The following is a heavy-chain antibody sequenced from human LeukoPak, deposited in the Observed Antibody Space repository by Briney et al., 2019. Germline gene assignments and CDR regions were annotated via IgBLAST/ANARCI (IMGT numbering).Heavy chain of an antibody. CDR2: INAGNGNT. D-gene: IGHD5-18*01. J-gene: IGHJ4*02. Sequence: GASVKVSCKASGYTFTSYAMHWVRQAPGQRLEWMGWINAGNGNTKYSQKFQGRVTITRDTSASTAYMELRSLRSDDTAVYYCARDSLSVYNYGPKDYWGQGTLVTVSS. CDR1: GYTFTSYA. V-gene: IGHV1-3*01. CDR3: ARDSLSVYNYGPKDY.